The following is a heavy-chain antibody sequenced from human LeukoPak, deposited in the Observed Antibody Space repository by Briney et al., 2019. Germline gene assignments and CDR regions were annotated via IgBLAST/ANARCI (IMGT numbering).Heavy chain of an antibody. V-gene: IGHV1-58*02. D-gene: IGHD3-9*01. J-gene: IGHJ4*02. Sequence: SVKVSCKASGFTFTSSAMQWVRQARGQRLEWIGWIVVGSGNTNYAQKFQERVTITRDMSTSTAYMELSSLRSEDTAVYYCAVTKRVLRYFDWPHTIDYWGQGTLVTVSS. CDR2: IVVGSGNT. CDR3: AVTKRVLRYFDWPHTIDY. CDR1: GFTFTSSA.